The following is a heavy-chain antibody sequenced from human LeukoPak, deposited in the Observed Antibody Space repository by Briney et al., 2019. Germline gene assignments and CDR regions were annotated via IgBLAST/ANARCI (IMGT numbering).Heavy chain of an antibody. J-gene: IGHJ4*02. CDR3: AKMDSSGYLDY. CDR1: GFTFSDYG. Sequence: GRSLRLSCAASGFTFSDYGLHWVRQAPGKGREWVAVIWYDGSNKYYADSVKGRFTISRDNSKNTLYLQMNSLRAEDTAVYYCAKMDSSGYLDYWGQGTLVTVSS. V-gene: IGHV3-33*06. CDR2: IWYDGSNK. D-gene: IGHD3-22*01.